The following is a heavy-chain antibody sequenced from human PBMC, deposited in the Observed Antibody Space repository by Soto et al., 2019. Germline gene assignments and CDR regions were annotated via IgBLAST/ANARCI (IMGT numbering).Heavy chain of an antibody. J-gene: IGHJ4*02. CDR2: INHSGST. CDR1: GGSFSGYY. Sequence: PSETLSLTCAVYGGSFSGYYWSWIRQPPGKGLEWIGEINHSGSTNYNPSLKSRVTISVDTSKNQFSLKLSSVTAADTAVYYCARGITMVRRIFDYWGQGTLVTVSS. V-gene: IGHV4-34*01. D-gene: IGHD3-10*01. CDR3: ARGITMVRRIFDY.